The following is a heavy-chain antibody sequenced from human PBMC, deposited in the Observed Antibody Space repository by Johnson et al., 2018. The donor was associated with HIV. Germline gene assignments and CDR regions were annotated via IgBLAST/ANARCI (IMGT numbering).Heavy chain of an antibody. Sequence: VQLVESGGDLVQPGGSLRLSCAASGFSVSTSYMTWVRQAPGKGLAWVSSISCGGRTYYADTVKGRVSISRDTSKNTLYLQMNSLRAEDTAIYYCARDSGEQLRYAFDIWGQGTMVTVSS. V-gene: IGHV3-66*01. CDR3: ARDSGEQLRYAFDI. CDR2: ISCGGRT. J-gene: IGHJ3*02. CDR1: GFSVSTSY. D-gene: IGHD3-10*01.